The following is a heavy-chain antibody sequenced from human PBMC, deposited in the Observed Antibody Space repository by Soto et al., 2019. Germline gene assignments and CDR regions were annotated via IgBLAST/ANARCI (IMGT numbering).Heavy chain of an antibody. J-gene: IGHJ5*02. Sequence: SETLSLTCTVSGGSISSSSYYWGWIRQPPGKGLEWIGSIYYSGSTYYNPSLKSRVTISVDTSKNQFSLKLSSVTAADTAVYYCARHRIAAAAYNWFDPWGQGTLVTVSS. CDR2: IYYSGST. V-gene: IGHV4-39*01. D-gene: IGHD6-13*01. CDR1: GGSISSSSYY. CDR3: ARHRIAAAAYNWFDP.